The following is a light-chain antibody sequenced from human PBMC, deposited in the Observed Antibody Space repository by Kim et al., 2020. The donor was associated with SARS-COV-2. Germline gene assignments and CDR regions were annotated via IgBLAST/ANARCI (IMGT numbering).Light chain of an antibody. J-gene: IGLJ2*01. CDR1: NIGDKS. CDR3: QVWDSGSDHPV. Sequence: APGKPASITCGGDNIGDKSVHWYQQRPGRAPVLVMYYDSDRPSGIPERFSGSNSGNTATLTISRVEAGDEADYYCQVWDSGSDHPVFGGGTQLTVL. CDR2: YDS. V-gene: IGLV3-21*04.